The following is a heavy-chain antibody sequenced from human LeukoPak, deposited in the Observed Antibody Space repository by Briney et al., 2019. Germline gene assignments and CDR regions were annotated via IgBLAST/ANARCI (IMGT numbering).Heavy chain of an antibody. CDR1: GFTFSSYA. CDR2: IYSGGDT. CDR3: AKERSLEIAVAGTIFDY. V-gene: IGHV3-66*01. Sequence: HPGGSLRPSCAASGFTFSSYAMSWVRQAPGKGLEWVSVIYSGGDTYYADSVKGRFTISRDNSKNMIYLEMSSLKAEDTAVYYCAKERSLEIAVAGTIFDYWGQGTLVTVSS. J-gene: IGHJ4*02. D-gene: IGHD6-19*01.